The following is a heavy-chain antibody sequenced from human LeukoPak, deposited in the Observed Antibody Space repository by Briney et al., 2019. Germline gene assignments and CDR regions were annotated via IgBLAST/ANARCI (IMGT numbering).Heavy chain of an antibody. CDR1: GYNFNTHW. V-gene: IGHV5-51*01. CDR2: IYPGDSDT. J-gene: IGHJ4*02. Sequence: GESLKISCQGSGYNFNTHWVAWVRQMPGKGLEWMGIIYPGDSDTRYSPSFQGQVTISADKSISTAYLQWSSLKASDTAMYYCASQIAVAGNLAFDYWGQGTLVTVSS. CDR3: ASQIAVAGNLAFDY. D-gene: IGHD6-19*01.